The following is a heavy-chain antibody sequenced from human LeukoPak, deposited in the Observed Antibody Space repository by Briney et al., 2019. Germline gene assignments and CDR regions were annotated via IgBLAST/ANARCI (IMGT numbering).Heavy chain of an antibody. Sequence: ASVKVSCKASGYTFTSYGISWVRQAPGQGLEWMGWISAYNGNTNYAQKLQGRVTMTTDTSTSTAYMELRSLRSDDTAVYYCARGGERYCSSTSCLDYYYGMDVWGQGTTVTVSS. D-gene: IGHD2-2*01. CDR1: GYTFTSYG. J-gene: IGHJ6*02. V-gene: IGHV1-18*01. CDR2: ISAYNGNT. CDR3: ARGGERYCSSTSCLDYYYGMDV.